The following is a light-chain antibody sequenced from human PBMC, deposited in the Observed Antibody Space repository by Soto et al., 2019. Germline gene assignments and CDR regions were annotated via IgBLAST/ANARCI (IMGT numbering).Light chain of an antibody. V-gene: IGKV3-11*01. CDR2: DAS. CDR1: PSVSSY. Sequence: EIVLTQSPATLSLSPGEKATLSCRASPSVSSYLAWYQQKPGQAPRLLIYDASIRATGIPARFSGTGSETDFTLTGTGLEPEDFAVYYGQQRSYWPWTFGHGTKVEIE. CDR3: QQRSYWPWT. J-gene: IGKJ1*01.